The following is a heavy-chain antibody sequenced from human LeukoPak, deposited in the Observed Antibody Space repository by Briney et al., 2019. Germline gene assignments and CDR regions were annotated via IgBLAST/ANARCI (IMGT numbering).Heavy chain of an antibody. Sequence: PGGSLRLSCAASGFTFSSYSMNWVRQAPGKGLEWVSSISSSSSYIYYADSVKGRFTISRDNAKNSLYLQMNSLRAEDTAVYYCARDSRNTNYDLWSGYYDVFDYWGQGTLVTVSS. CDR1: GFTFSSYS. V-gene: IGHV3-21*01. CDR3: ARDSRNTNYDLWSGYYDVFDY. J-gene: IGHJ4*02. CDR2: ISSSSSYI. D-gene: IGHD3-3*01.